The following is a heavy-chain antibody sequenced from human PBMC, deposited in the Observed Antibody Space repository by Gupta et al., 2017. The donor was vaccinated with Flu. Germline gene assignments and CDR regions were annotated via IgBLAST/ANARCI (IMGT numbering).Heavy chain of an antibody. D-gene: IGHD5-12*01. V-gene: IGHV3-23*01. CDR3: AKVSGAEWLRRYFDY. CDR2: ISGSGGST. J-gene: IGHJ4*02. CDR1: GFTFSSYA. Sequence: EVQLLETGGGLVQPGGSLRLSCAASGFTFSSYAMSWVRQAPGKGLEWVSAISGSGGSTYYADSVKGRFTISRDNSKNTLYLQMNSLRAEDTAVYYCAKVSGAEWLRRYFDYWGQGTLVTVSS.